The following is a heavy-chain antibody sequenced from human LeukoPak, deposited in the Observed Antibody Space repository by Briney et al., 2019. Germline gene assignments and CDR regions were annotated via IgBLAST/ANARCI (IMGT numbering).Heavy chain of an antibody. CDR3: ARVPRVAATFWFDP. Sequence: GASVTVSCTASGYTFTGYYMHWVRQAPGQGLEWMGWINHNSGGTNYAQKIKGRVTITRDTSISTAYVELIRPRSDDTAVYYCARVPRVAATFWFDPWGQGTLVTVSS. V-gene: IGHV1-2*02. D-gene: IGHD2-15*01. CDR2: INHNSGGT. CDR1: GYTFTGYY. J-gene: IGHJ5*02.